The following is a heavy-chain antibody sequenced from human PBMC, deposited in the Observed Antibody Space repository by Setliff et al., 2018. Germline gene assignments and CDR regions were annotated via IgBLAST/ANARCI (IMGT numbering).Heavy chain of an antibody. CDR2: IRYDGSNK. D-gene: IGHD5-18*01. V-gene: IGHV3-30*02. Sequence: LRLSCAASGFTFSSYGMHWVRQAPGKGLEWVAFIRYDGSNKYYADSVKGRFTISRDNSKNTLYLQMNSLRAEDTAVYYCVRDRWKVMVNKGDDAFDLWGQGTMVTVSS. CDR3: VRDRWKVMVNKGDDAFDL. CDR1: GFTFSSYG. J-gene: IGHJ3*01.